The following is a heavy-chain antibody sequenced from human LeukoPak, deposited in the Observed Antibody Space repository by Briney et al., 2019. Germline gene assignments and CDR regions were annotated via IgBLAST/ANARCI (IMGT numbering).Heavy chain of an antibody. J-gene: IGHJ5*02. CDR1: GYTFTSYG. CDR2: INPNSGGT. Sequence: GASVKVSCKASGYTFTSYGISWVRQAPGQGLEWMGWINPNSGGTNYAQKFQGRVTMTRDTSISTAYMELSRLRSDDTAVYYCARDRITMVLRPSWFDPWGQGTLVTVSS. V-gene: IGHV1-2*02. CDR3: ARDRITMVLRPSWFDP. D-gene: IGHD3-10*01.